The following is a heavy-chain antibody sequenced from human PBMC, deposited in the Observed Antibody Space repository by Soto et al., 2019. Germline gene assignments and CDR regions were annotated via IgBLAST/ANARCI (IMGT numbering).Heavy chain of an antibody. CDR1: GFTFSSHR. V-gene: IGHV3-21*01. J-gene: IGHJ5*02. D-gene: IGHD3-10*01. Sequence: AGSLRLSCAASGFTFSSHRMNWGRQAPGKGLEWVSSISSSSSYIYYADSVKGRFTISRDNAKNSLYLQMNSLRAEDTAVYYCARATVRGPLYTNAGFEPWGQGTLVTGSS. CDR3: ARATVRGPLYTNAGFEP. CDR2: ISSSSSYI.